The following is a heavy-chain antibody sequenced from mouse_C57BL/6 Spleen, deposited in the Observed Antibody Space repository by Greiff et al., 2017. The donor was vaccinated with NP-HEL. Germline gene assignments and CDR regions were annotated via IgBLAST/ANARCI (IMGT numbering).Heavy chain of an antibody. CDR1: GFTFSSYA. J-gene: IGHJ2*01. CDR3: ARVDYSNYFDY. CDR2: ISDGGSYT. V-gene: IGHV5-4*03. D-gene: IGHD2-5*01. Sequence: EVMLVESGGGLVKPGGSLKLSCAASGFTFSSYAMSWVRQTPEKRLEWVATISDGGSYTYYPDNVKGRFTISRDNAKNNLYLQMSHLKSEDTAMYYCARVDYSNYFDYWGQGTTLTVSS.